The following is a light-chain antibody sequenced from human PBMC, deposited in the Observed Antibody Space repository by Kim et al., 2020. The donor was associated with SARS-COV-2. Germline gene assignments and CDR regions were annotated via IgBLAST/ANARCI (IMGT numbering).Light chain of an antibody. CDR2: QDS. Sequence: VSPGQTASITCSGDKLGDKYACCYQQKPGQSPVLVIYQDSKRPSGIPERFSGSNSGNTATLTISGTQAMDEADYYCQAWDSSTYVFGTGTKVTVL. CDR3: QAWDSSTYV. V-gene: IGLV3-1*01. J-gene: IGLJ1*01. CDR1: KLGDKY.